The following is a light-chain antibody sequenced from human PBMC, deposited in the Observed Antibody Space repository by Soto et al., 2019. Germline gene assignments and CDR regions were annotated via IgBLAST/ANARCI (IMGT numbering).Light chain of an antibody. J-gene: IGKJ4*01. CDR1: QSVSSN. CDR2: GAS. Sequence: EIVMTQSPATLSVSPGERATLSCRASQSVSSNLAWYQQKPGQAPRLLIYGASTRATGIPARFSGSGSGTEFTLNISSLQSEDFAVYYCQQYNNWPPLTFGGVTKVESK. CDR3: QQYNNWPPLT. V-gene: IGKV3-15*01.